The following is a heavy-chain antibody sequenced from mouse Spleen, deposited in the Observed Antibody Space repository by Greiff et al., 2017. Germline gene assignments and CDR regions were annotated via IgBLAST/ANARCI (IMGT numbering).Heavy chain of an antibody. CDR2: ISDGGSYT. V-gene: IGHV5-4*03. J-gene: IGHJ3*01. Sequence: EVKLVESGGGLVKPGGSLKLSCAASGFTFSSYAMSWVRQTPEKRLEWVATISDGGSYTYYPDNVKGRFTISRDNAKNNLYLQMSHLKSEDTAMYYCARAGDYDSFAYWGQGTLVTVSA. D-gene: IGHD2-4*01. CDR3: ARAGDYDSFAY. CDR1: GFTFSSYA.